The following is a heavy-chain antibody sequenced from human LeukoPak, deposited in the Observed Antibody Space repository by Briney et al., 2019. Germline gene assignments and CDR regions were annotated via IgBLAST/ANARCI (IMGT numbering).Heavy chain of an antibody. CDR1: GGSISSYY. CDR3: ASLGDGYNPAVYAFYY. D-gene: IGHD5-24*01. Sequence: SETLSLTCTVSGGSISSYYWSWIRQPPGKGLEWIGYIYYSGSTNYNPSLKSRVTISVDTSKNQFSLKLSSVTAADTAVYYCASLGDGYNPAVYAFYYWGQGTLVTVSS. J-gene: IGHJ4*02. V-gene: IGHV4-59*01. CDR2: IYYSGST.